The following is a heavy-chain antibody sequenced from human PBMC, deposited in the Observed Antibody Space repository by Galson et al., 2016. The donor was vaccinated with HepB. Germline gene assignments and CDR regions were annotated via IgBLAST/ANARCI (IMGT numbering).Heavy chain of an antibody. V-gene: IGHV3-21*01. J-gene: IGHJ4*02. CDR3: ARGDIVGATFDY. D-gene: IGHD1-26*01. CDR2: ISSSSSYI. Sequence: SLRLSCAASGFTFSSYSMNWVRQAPGKGLEWVSSISSSSSYIYYADSVKGRFTISRDNAKNSLYLQMNSLRAEDTAVYYGARGDIVGATFDYWGQGTLVTVSS. CDR1: GFTFSSYS.